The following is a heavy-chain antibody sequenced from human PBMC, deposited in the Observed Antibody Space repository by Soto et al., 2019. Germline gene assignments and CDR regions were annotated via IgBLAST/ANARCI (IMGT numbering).Heavy chain of an antibody. D-gene: IGHD3-16*01. V-gene: IGHV1-18*01. CDR1: GGYYRSYT. CDR3: AMVDVYVTPSPQDV. CDR2: INTYNGNT. Sequence: ASVKVSCKASGGYYRSYTIAWARQAPGQGLEWMGWINTYNGNTNYAQNLQGRVTLTTDTSTSTAYMELTSLRSNDTAIYYCAMVDVYVTPSPQDVWGQGTTVTVSS. J-gene: IGHJ6*02.